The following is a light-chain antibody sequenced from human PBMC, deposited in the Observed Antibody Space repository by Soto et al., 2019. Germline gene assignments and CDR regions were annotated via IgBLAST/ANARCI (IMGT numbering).Light chain of an antibody. V-gene: IGLV2-8*01. CDR3: SSYAGSNNFV. CDR2: EVS. Sequence: QSVLTQPPSASGSRGQSVTISCTGTSSDIGAYIYVSWYQQHPGKAPKLMISEVSMRPSGVPERFSGSKSGNTASLTVSGLQADDEAHYYCSSYAGSNNFVFGTGTKVTVL. J-gene: IGLJ1*01. CDR1: SSDIGAYIY.